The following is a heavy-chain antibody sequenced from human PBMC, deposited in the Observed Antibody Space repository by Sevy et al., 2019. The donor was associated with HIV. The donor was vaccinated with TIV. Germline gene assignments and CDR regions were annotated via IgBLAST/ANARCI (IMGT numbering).Heavy chain of an antibody. V-gene: IGHV1-18*01. CDR3: ARDQGYSYGYSPFYYYYGMDV. D-gene: IGHD5-18*01. CDR1: GYTFTSYG. CDR2: ISAYNGNT. J-gene: IGHJ6*02. Sequence: ASVKVSCKASGYTFTSYGISWVRQAPGQGLEWMGWISAYNGNTNYAQNLQGRVTMTTDTSTSTAYMELRSLRSDDTAVYYCARDQGYSYGYSPFYYYYGMDVWGQGTTVTVSS.